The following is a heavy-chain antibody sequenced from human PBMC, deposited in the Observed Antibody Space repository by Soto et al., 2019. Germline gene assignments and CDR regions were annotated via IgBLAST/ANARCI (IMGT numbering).Heavy chain of an antibody. CDR3: AMWDIVLIVYAH. D-gene: IGHD2-8*01. V-gene: IGHV1-3*01. Sequence: ASVKVSCKASGYTFTSYAMHSARQAPGQRLEWMGWINAGNGNTKYSQKFQGRVTITRDTSASTAYMELSSLRSEDTAVYYCAMWDIVLIVYAHWGQGTLVTVSS. CDR2: INAGNGNT. CDR1: GYTFTSYA. J-gene: IGHJ4*02.